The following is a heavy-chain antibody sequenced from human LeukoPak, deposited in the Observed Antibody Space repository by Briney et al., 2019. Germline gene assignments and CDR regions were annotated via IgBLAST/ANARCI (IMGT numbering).Heavy chain of an antibody. CDR3: ARTMRTYFDY. CDR1: GSTFSSYS. Sequence: GSLRLSCAASGSTFSSYSMNWARQAPGKGLEWIGEINHSGSTNYNPSLKSRVTISVDTSKNQFSLKLSSVTAADTAVYYCARTMRTYFDYWGQGTLVTVSS. CDR2: INHSGST. D-gene: IGHD3-22*01. V-gene: IGHV4-34*01. J-gene: IGHJ4*02.